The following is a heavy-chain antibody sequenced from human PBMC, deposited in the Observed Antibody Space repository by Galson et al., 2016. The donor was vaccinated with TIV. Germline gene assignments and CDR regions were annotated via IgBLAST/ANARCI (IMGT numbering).Heavy chain of an antibody. Sequence: SLRLSCAGSGFIFSNAWMTWVRQEPGKGLEWVGRIRSHCDGGSIDYASPVKGRFIILRDDSAQTLYIQMTSLKTEDTGVYYCSRGAYGGFIGWDAFDIWGQGTLVTVSS. J-gene: IGHJ3*02. CDR3: SRGAYGGFIGWDAFDI. CDR1: GFIFSNAW. V-gene: IGHV3-15*01. D-gene: IGHD4-23*01. CDR2: IRSHCDGGSI.